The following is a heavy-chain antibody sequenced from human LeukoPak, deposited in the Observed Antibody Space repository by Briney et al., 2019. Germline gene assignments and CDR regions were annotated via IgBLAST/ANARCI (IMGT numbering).Heavy chain of an antibody. V-gene: IGHV3-9*01. J-gene: IGHJ4*02. D-gene: IGHD3-3*01. CDR2: ISDASATI. CDR3: ARAPGITIFGVVTHSSLYYFDY. CDR1: GFNFDDYA. Sequence: GRSLRLSCAASGFNFDDYAMHWVRQTPGKGLEWVSGISDASATIGYADSVKGRFTISRDNAKNSLYLQMNSLRAEDTAVYYCARAPGITIFGVVTHSSLYYFDYWGQGTLVTVSS.